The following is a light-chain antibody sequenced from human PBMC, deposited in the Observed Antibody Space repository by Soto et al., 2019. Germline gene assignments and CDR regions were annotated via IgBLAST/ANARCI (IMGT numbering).Light chain of an antibody. CDR2: EVT. CDR1: SSDVGGYDL. Sequence: QSALTQPASVSGSPGQSITISCTGTSSDVGGYDLVSWYQQHPGKAPKFMIYEVTKRPSGVSNRFSGSKSGNTATLTISGLQTDDEADYYCCSYAGGSTLLFGGGTQLTVL. J-gene: IGLJ7*01. CDR3: CSYAGGSTLL. V-gene: IGLV2-23*02.